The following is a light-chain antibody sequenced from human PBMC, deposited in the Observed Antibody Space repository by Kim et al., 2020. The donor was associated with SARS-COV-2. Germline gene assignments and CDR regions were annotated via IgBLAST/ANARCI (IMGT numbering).Light chain of an antibody. Sequence: SVSLGERVTRSCRASESVKTYLAWYQQRPGQAPRLLIYGASTRATGIPARFSGSGSGTDFTVTISSLQAEDAAVYYCQQHNKWPLTFGGGTKLEI. CDR2: GAS. J-gene: IGKJ4*01. CDR1: ESVKTY. CDR3: QQHNKWPLT. V-gene: IGKV3-15*01.